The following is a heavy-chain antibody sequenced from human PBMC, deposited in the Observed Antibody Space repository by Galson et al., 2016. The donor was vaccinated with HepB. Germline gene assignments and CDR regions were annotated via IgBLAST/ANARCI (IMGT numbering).Heavy chain of an antibody. CDR3: AKDVGFGELLQNWFDP. CDR1: GFTFSSYG. V-gene: IGHV3-23*01. J-gene: IGHJ5*02. Sequence: SLRLSCAASGFTFSSYGMHWVRQAPGKGLEWVSVIISGSGGSTYYADSVKGRFTISRDNSKNTVYLRMNSLRVEDTAVYYCAKDVGFGELLQNWFDPWGQGTLVTVSS. D-gene: IGHD3-10*01. CDR2: ISGSGGST.